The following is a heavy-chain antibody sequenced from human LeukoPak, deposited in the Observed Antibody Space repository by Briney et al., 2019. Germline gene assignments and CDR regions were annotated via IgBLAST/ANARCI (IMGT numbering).Heavy chain of an antibody. CDR2: IYPGDSDT. J-gene: IGHJ3*02. D-gene: IGHD2-21*02. Sequence: GESLKISCKGSGYSFTSYWIGWVRQMPGKGLEWMGIIYPGDSDTSYSPSFQGQVTISADKSISTAYLQWSSLKASDTAMYYCARRLAYCGGDCYSGAFDIWGQGTMVTVSS. V-gene: IGHV5-51*01. CDR1: GYSFTSYW. CDR3: ARRLAYCGGDCYSGAFDI.